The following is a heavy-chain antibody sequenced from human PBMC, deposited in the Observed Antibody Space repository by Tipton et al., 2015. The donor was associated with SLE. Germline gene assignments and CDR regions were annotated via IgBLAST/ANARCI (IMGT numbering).Heavy chain of an antibody. CDR2: ISSSGVSI. CDR1: GFRFRTSN. J-gene: IGHJ6*04. Sequence: SLRLSCAASGFRFRTSNMNWVRQAPGKGLEWVSFISSSGVSIYYADSVRGRFTVSRDNAKNSLYLQMNSLGAEDTAVYYCARDRHYYDSSGMDVWGKGTTVTVSS. V-gene: IGHV3-48*03. D-gene: IGHD3-22*01. CDR3: ARDRHYYDSSGMDV.